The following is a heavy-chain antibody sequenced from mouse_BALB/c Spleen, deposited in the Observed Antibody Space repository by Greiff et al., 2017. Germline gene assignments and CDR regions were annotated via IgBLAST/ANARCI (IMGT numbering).Heavy chain of an antibody. V-gene: IGHV7-3*02. J-gene: IGHJ3*01. CDR3: ARGGNSWFAY. D-gene: IGHD2-1*01. CDR2: IRNKANGYTT. CDR1: GFTFTDYY. Sequence: DEMLVESGGGLVQPGGSLRLSCATSGFTFTDYYMSWVRQPPGKALEWLGFIRNKANGYTTEYSASVKGRFTISRDNSQSILYLQMNTLRAEDSATYYCARGGNSWFAYWGQGTLVTVSA.